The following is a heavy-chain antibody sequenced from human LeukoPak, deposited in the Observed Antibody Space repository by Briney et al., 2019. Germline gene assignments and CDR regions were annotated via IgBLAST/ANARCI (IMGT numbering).Heavy chain of an antibody. CDR3: ARHVDTATDYFDY. CDR2: INTDGSTT. CDR1: GFTFSSYW. D-gene: IGHD5-18*01. Sequence: PGGSLRLSCAASGFTFSSYWMHWVRQAPGEGLVWVSRINTDGSTTTYADSVKGRFTISRDNAKNTLYLQMNSLRADDTAVYYCARHVDTATDYFDYWGQGTLVTVSS. J-gene: IGHJ4*02. V-gene: IGHV3-74*03.